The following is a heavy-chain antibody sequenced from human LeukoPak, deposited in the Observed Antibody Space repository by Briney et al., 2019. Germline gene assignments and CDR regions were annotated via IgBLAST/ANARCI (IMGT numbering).Heavy chain of an antibody. V-gene: IGHV3-23*01. CDR2: ISGSGGST. D-gene: IGHD3-22*01. CDR1: GFTFSSYA. J-gene: IGHJ4*02. CDR3: AKVINSGYYYYFDY. Sequence: GGSLRLSCAASGFTFSSYAMSWVRQAPGKGLEWVSAISGSGGSTYYADSVKGRFTISRDNSKNTMYMQMNSLRAEDTAVYYCAKVINSGYYYYFDYWGQGTLVAVSS.